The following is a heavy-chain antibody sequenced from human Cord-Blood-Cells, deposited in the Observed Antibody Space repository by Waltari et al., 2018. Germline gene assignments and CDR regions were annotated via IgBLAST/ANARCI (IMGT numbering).Heavy chain of an antibody. V-gene: IGHV1-2*04. D-gene: IGHD6-13*01. CDR3: ARGIRSSWYYFDY. J-gene: IGHJ4*02. CDR1: GYTFTGYY. CDR2: INPNSGGT. Sequence: QVQLVQSGAEVKKPGASVKVSCKASGYTFTGYYMHWVRQAPGKGLEWMGWINPNSGGTNYAQKFQGWVTMSRDTSISTTYMELSRLRSDDTAVYYCARGIRSSWYYFDYWGQGTLVTVSS.